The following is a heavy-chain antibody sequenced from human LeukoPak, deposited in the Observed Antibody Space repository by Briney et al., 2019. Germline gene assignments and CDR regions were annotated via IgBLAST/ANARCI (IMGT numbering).Heavy chain of an antibody. V-gene: IGHV1-8*03. CDR1: GYAFTSYD. J-gene: IGHJ4*02. CDR2: MNPNSGNT. CDR3: AVLYRGSYSHDY. Sequence: ASVKVSCKASGYAFTSYDINWVRQATGQGFEWMGWMNPNSGNTGHAQKFQGRVTITRNTSISTAYMELSSLRSEDTAVYYCAVLYRGSYSHDYWGQGTLVTVSS. D-gene: IGHD1-26*01.